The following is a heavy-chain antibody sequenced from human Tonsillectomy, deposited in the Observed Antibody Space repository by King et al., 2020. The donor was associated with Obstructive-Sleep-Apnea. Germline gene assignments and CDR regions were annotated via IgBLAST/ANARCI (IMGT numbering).Heavy chain of an antibody. CDR2: ISWNSGRI. CDR3: AKDKAHRTYEYFFYGMDV. J-gene: IGHJ6*02. D-gene: IGHD5-12*01. Sequence: VQLVESGGGLVQPGRSLRLSCAASGFIFEDFAMHWVRQAPGKGLEWVSGISWNSGRIGYADSVKGRVTISRDNAKNSLHLQMNSLRPEDTALYYCAKDKAHRTYEYFFYGMDVWGQGTTVTVSS. V-gene: IGHV3-9*01. CDR1: GFIFEDFA.